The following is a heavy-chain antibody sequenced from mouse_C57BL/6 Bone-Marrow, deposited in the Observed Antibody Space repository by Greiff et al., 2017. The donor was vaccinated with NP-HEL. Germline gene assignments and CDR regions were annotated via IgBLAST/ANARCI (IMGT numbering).Heavy chain of an antibody. CDR1: GYTFTTYP. CDR2: FHPYNDDT. J-gene: IGHJ2*01. CDR3: ARRSLLPYYFDY. Sequence: QVQLKESGAELVKPGASVKMSCKASGYTFTTYPIEWMKQNHGKSLEWIGNFHPYNDDTKYNEKFKGKATLTVEKSSSTVYLELSRLTSDDSAVYYCARRSLLPYYFDYWGQGTTLTVSS. V-gene: IGHV1-47*01. D-gene: IGHD1-1*01.